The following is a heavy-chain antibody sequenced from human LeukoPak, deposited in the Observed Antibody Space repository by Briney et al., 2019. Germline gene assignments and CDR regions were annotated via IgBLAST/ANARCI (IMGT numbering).Heavy chain of an antibody. D-gene: IGHD6-6*01. CDR3: ARDEAYSSSSGSWFDP. CDR1: GGSISSGGYY. Sequence: SQTLSLTCTVSGGSISSGGYYWSWIRQPPGKGLEWIGYIYHSGSTYYNPSLKSRVTISVDRSKNQFSLKLSSVTAADTAVYYCARDEAYSSSSGSWFDPWGQGTLVTVSS. J-gene: IGHJ5*02. V-gene: IGHV4-30-2*01. CDR2: IYHSGST.